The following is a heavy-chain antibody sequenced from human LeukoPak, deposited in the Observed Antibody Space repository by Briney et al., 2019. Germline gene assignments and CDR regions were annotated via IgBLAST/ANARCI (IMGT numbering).Heavy chain of an antibody. V-gene: IGHV7-4-1*02. CDR1: GYTFTSYD. D-gene: IGHD4-23*01. CDR2: INTKTESP. J-gene: IGHJ4*02. CDR3: VRDKYGGKVLIDS. Sequence: ASVKVSCKASGYTFTSYDINWVRQAPGQGLEWMGWINTKTESPTYAQGFTGRFVFSLDTSVSTAYLQISSLKAEDTAVYYCVRDKYGGKVLIDSWGQGTLVTVSS.